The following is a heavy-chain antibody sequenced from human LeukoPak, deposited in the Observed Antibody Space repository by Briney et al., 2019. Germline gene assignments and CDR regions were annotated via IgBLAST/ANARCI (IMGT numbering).Heavy chain of an antibody. J-gene: IGHJ4*02. CDR2: ISWDGGST. CDR1: GFTFDDYA. D-gene: IGHD2-2*01. Sequence: GGSLRLSCAASGFTFDDYAMHRVRQAPGKGLEWVSLISWDGGSTYYADSVKGRFTISRDNSKNSLYLQMNSLRAEDTALYYCAKGGGYCSSTSCNLPTDYWGQGTLVTVSS. CDR3: AKGGGYCSSTSCNLPTDY. V-gene: IGHV3-43D*03.